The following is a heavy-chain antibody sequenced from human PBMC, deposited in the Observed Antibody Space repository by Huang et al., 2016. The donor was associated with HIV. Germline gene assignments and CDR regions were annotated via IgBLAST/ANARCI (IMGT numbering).Heavy chain of an antibody. CDR1: TFTFGAYW. Sequence: VESVGRLVQPGGSIRLSCVGSTFTFGAYWMSWVRQSPGKWLEWVANIKKDESEKYYVESVKGRFNISRDNAKKVLFLEMNNVRVEDTATYYCATKTAAMDIWGQGTTVTVS. J-gene: IGHJ6*02. V-gene: IGHV3-7*01. CDR3: ATKTAAMDI. D-gene: IGHD1-7*01. CDR2: IKKDESEK.